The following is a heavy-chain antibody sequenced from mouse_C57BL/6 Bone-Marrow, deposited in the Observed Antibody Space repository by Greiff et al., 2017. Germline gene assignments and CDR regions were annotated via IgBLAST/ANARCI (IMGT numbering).Heavy chain of an antibody. CDR3: ARDECYWYFDV. V-gene: IGHV5-4*01. CDR1: GFTFSSYA. Sequence: VQLKESGGGLVKPGGSLKLSCAASGFTFSSYAMSWVHQTPEKRLEWVATISDGGSYTYYPDNVKGRFTISRDNAKNNLYLQMSHLKSEDTAMYYCARDECYWYFDVWGTGTTVTVSS. CDR2: ISDGGSYT. J-gene: IGHJ1*03.